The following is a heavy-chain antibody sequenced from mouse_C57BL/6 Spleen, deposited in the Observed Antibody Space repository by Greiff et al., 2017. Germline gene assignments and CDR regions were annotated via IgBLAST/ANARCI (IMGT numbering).Heavy chain of an antibody. CDR2: ISSGGDYI. CDR3: TRDDLYYGSSTYAMDY. V-gene: IGHV5-9-1*02. D-gene: IGHD1-1*01. Sequence: EVQLVESGEGLVKPGGSLKLSCAASGFTFSSYAMSWVRQTPEKRLEWVAYISSGGDYIYYADTVKGRFTISRDNARNTLYLQMSSLKSEHTAMYYCTRDDLYYGSSTYAMDYWGQGTSVTVPS. CDR1: GFTFSSYA. J-gene: IGHJ4*01.